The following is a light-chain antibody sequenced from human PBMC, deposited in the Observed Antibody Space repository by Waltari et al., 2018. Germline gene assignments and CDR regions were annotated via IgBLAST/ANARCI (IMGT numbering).Light chain of an antibody. V-gene: IGKV3-11*01. J-gene: IGKJ5*01. CDR3: QQRANWPIT. CDR2: DAS. Sequence: EIVLTQSPATLSLSPGERATLSCRASQSIDNYLAWYQQKPGQAPRLLIHDASYRATGIPVRFSGRGSGTDFTLTISSLEPEDFAVYYCQQRANWPITFGQGTRLEIK. CDR1: QSIDNY.